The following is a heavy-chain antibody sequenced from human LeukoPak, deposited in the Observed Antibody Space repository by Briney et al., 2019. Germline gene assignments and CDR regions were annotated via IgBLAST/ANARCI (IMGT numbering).Heavy chain of an antibody. CDR1: GGSISSSSYY. J-gene: IGHJ6*03. CDR3: AREIRAPRNVYYYYYMDV. CDR2: IHYSGST. V-gene: IGHV4-39*07. D-gene: IGHD1-26*01. Sequence: SETLSLTCTVSGGSISSSSYYWGWIRQPPGKGLEWIGSIHYSGSTYYNPSLKSRVTISVDTSKNQFSLKLSSVTAADTAVYYCAREIRAPRNVYYYYYMDVWGKGTTVTVSS.